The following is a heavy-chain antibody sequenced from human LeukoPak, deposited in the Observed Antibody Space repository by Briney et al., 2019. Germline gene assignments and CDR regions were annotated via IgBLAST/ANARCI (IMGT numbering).Heavy chain of an antibody. D-gene: IGHD3-22*01. Sequence: GRSLRLSCAASGFTFDDYAMHWVRQSPGKGLEWVSSISYNSGSIDYADSVKGRFTISRDNAKNSLYVQMNSLRAKDTALYYCARDYYDSSGSSWFDPWGQGTLVTVSS. CDR1: GFTFDDYA. V-gene: IGHV3-9*01. CDR2: ISYNSGSI. CDR3: ARDYYDSSGSSWFDP. J-gene: IGHJ5*02.